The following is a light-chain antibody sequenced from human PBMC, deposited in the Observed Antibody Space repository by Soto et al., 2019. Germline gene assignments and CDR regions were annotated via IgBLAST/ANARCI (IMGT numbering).Light chain of an antibody. Sequence: EGVMTQSPATLCLSPGDRAILSCRASHNVNTNLAWYQQRPGQPPRLLIYGASTRATGIPARFSGSGSGTEFTLTISSLQSEDFAVYYCQQYYNWPITFGQGTQLEIK. CDR2: GAS. CDR3: QQYYNWPIT. CDR1: HNVNTN. V-gene: IGKV3-15*01. J-gene: IGKJ5*01.